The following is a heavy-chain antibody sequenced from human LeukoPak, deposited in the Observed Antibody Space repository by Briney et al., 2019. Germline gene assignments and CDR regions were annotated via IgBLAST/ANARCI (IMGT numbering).Heavy chain of an antibody. Sequence: GGSLRLSCAASGFTFSSYAMHWVRQAPGKGLEWVALISYDGSNKYYADSVKGRFTISRDNSKNTLYLQMNSLRAEDTAVYYCARDSARWLAFDYWGQGTLVTVSS. D-gene: IGHD6-19*01. CDR2: ISYDGSNK. CDR3: ARDSARWLAFDY. V-gene: IGHV3-30-3*01. J-gene: IGHJ4*02. CDR1: GFTFSSYA.